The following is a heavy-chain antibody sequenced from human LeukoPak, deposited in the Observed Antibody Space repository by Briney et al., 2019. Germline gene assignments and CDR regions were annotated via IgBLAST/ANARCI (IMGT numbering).Heavy chain of an antibody. CDR2: IYYSGRT. CDR3: ARGNYCSGGSCYWFDP. Sequence: SETLSLTCTVSGGSVSSGSYYWSWIRQPPGKGLEWIGYIYYSGRTNYNPSLKRRVTISVDTSKNQFSLKLSSVTAADTAVYYCARGNYCSGGSCYWFDPWGQGTLVTVSS. V-gene: IGHV4-61*01. CDR1: GGSVSSGSYY. J-gene: IGHJ5*02. D-gene: IGHD2-15*01.